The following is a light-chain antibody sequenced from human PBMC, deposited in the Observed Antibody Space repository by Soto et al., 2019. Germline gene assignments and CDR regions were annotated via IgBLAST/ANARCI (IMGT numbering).Light chain of an antibody. Sequence: SVLTQPASVSGSPGQSITISCTGTSSDAGGYNYVSWYQQHPGKAPKLMIYEVSNRPPGVSFRFSGSNSGNTASLTISGLQAEDEADYYCSSYTSRTTYVFGTGTKVTVL. J-gene: IGLJ1*01. V-gene: IGLV2-14*01. CDR2: EVS. CDR3: SSYTSRTTYV. CDR1: SSDAGGYNY.